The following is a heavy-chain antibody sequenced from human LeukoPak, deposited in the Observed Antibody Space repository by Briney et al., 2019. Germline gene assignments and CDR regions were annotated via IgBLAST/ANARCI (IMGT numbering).Heavy chain of an antibody. J-gene: IGHJ5*02. CDR2: IWYDGSNK. CDR1: GFIFNNYG. V-gene: IGHV3-33*08. CDR3: ARETQKGFDP. Sequence: PGGSLRLSCAASGFIFNNYGMHWVRQAPGKGLEWVAVIWYDGSNKYYADSVKGRFTISRDNSKNTLYLQMNSLGAEDTAVYYCARETQKGFDPWGQGTLVTVSS.